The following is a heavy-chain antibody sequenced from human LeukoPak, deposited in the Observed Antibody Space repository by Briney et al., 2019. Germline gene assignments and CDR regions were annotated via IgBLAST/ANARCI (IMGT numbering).Heavy chain of an antibody. V-gene: IGHV4-39*01. D-gene: IGHD1-26*01. J-gene: IGHJ3*02. CDR3: ARVWALGGSADAFDI. CDR1: GGSVSSSSSY. Sequence: PSETLSLTCTVSGGSVSSSSSYWGWIRQPPGKGLEWIGSIYYSGSTYYNPSLKSRVTISVDTSKNQFSLKLSSVTAADTAVYYCARVWALGGSADAFDIWGQGTMVTVSS. CDR2: IYYSGST.